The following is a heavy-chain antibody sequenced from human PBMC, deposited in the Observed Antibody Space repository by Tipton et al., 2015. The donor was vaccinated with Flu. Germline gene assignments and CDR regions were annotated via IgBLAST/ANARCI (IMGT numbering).Heavy chain of an antibody. CDR2: IKRDGSKK. J-gene: IGHJ4*02. D-gene: IGHD3-10*01. CDR1: GFTFSDYW. V-gene: IGHV3-7*03. Sequence: SLRLSCAASGFTFSDYWMSWVRQAPGKGLEWVANIKRDGSKKHYVDSVKGRFTISRDNSKNTLYLQMNSLRAEDTAVYYCASSGSYWMMFDYWGQGTLVTVSS. CDR3: ASSGSYWMMFDY.